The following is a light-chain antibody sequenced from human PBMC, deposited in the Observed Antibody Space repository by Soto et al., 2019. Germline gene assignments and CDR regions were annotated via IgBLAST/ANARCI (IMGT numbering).Light chain of an antibody. Sequence: QSALTQPASVSGSPGQSITISCTGSPDLVSWYQQHPGSAPKLLIDEDTKRPSAVSERFSGSRSGNTASLTISGLQADDEADYYCSPDSPTGVRLFGGGTKLTVL. CDR2: EDT. CDR1: SPDL. J-gene: IGLJ2*01. V-gene: IGLV2-23*01. CDR3: SPDSPTGVRL.